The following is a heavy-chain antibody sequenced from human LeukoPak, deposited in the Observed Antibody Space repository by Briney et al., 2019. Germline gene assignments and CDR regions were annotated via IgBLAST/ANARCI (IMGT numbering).Heavy chain of an antibody. Sequence: ASVKVSCKASGYTFTSYDINWVRQAPGQGLEWMGWISAYNGNTNYAQKLQGRVTMTTDTSTSTAYMELRSLRSDDTAVYYCARDRKAATPRTRNFDFWGQGTLVTVSS. CDR3: ARDRKAATPRTRNFDF. CDR1: GYTFTSYD. V-gene: IGHV1-18*01. D-gene: IGHD1-14*01. CDR2: ISAYNGNT. J-gene: IGHJ4*02.